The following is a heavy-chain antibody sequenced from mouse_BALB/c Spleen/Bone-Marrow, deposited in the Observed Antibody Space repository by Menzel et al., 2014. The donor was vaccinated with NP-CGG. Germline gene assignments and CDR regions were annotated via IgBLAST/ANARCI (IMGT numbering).Heavy chain of an antibody. V-gene: IGHV14-1*02. CDR1: AFNIKDYY. Sequence: EVQLQQSGAELVRPGALVKLSCKASAFNIKDYYMHWVKQRPEQGLEWIGWIDPENGNTIYDPKFQGKASITADTSSNTAYLQLSSLTSEDTAVYYCAMITTYWGQGTTLTVSS. D-gene: IGHD2-4*01. CDR2: IDPENGNT. CDR3: AMITTY. J-gene: IGHJ2*01.